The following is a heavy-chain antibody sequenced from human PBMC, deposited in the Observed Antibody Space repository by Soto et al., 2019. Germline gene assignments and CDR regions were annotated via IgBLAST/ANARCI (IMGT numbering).Heavy chain of an antibody. CDR1: GFTFSNSY. CDR3: GTGSAFDI. Sequence: EVQLVESGGGLVKPGGSLRLSCAASGFTFSNSYMSWVRQTPGKGLEWVGRIKRKSDGETTDYAVPVKGRFTISRDDAKSTVYLQMNSLKTEDTAMYYCGTGSAFDIWGRGTMVTVSS. V-gene: IGHV3-15*01. CDR2: IKRKSDGETT. D-gene: IGHD7-27*01. J-gene: IGHJ3*02.